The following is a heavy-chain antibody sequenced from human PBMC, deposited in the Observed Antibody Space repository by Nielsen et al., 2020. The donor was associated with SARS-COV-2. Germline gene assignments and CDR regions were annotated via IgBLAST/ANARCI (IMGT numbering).Heavy chain of an antibody. CDR1: GFTFSSYA. D-gene: IGHD6-6*01. CDR2: ISGSGGST. V-gene: IGHV3-23*01. Sequence: GESLKISCAASGFTFSSYAMSWVRQAPGKGLEWVSAISGSGGSTYYADSVKGRFTISRDNAKNSLYLQMNSLRAEDTAVYYCARDFEYSSSSASPAYYYYYGMDVWGQGTTVTVSS. CDR3: ARDFEYSSSSASPAYYYYYGMDV. J-gene: IGHJ6*02.